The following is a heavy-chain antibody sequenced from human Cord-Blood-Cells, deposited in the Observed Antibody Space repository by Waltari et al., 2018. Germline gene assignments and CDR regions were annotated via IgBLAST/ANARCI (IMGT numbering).Heavy chain of an antibody. Sequence: QVQLVQSGAEVKKLGAYVRVSCKVYGDTLTEFSMHSVRTARGKGLEWMGGVDPEDGETIYAQKFQGRVTMTEDTSTDTAYMELSSLRSEDTAVYYCATAPLLRYFDWLFDYWGQGTLVTVSS. CDR3: ATAPLLRYFDWLFDY. D-gene: IGHD3-9*01. V-gene: IGHV1-24*01. CDR2: VDPEDGET. J-gene: IGHJ4*02. CDR1: GDTLTEFS.